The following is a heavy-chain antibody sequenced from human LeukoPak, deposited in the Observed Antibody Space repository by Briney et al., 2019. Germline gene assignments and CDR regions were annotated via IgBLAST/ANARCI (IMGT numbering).Heavy chain of an antibody. CDR1: GDSMTRGGYY. D-gene: IGHD4-11*01. CDR3: ARAVDYRNYFDY. Sequence: TSETLSLTCTVSGDSMTRGGYYWSWVRQHPGKGLEWVGFIYHSGTTFYNPSLESRATISVDTSQNRFSLKLTSVTAADTAVYYCARAVDYRNYFDYWGQGTLVTVSS. V-gene: IGHV4-31*03. J-gene: IGHJ4*02. CDR2: IYHSGTT.